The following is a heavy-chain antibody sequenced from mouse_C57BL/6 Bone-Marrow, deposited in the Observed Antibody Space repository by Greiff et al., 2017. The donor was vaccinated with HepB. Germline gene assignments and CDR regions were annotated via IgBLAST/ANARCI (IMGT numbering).Heavy chain of an antibody. Sequence: QVQLQQPGAELVKPGASVKMSCKASGYTFTSYWITWVKQRPGQGLEWIGDIYPGSGSTNYNEKFKSKATLTVDTSSSTAYMQLSSLTSEDSAVYYCARRAAQATDAMDYWGQGTSVTVSS. D-gene: IGHD3-2*02. J-gene: IGHJ4*01. V-gene: IGHV1-55*01. CDR2: IYPGSGST. CDR1: GYTFTSYW. CDR3: ARRAAQATDAMDY.